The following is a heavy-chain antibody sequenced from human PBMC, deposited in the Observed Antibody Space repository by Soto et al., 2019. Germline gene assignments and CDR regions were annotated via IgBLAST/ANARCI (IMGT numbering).Heavy chain of an antibody. CDR1: GFTFSSYW. CDR2: INSDGSST. D-gene: IGHD4-17*01. J-gene: IGHJ5*02. CDR3: ARDPTWYGDYVLGWFDP. V-gene: IGHV3-74*01. Sequence: VQLVESGGGLVQPGGSLRLSCAASGFTFSSYWMHWVRQAPGKGLVWVSRINSDGSSTSYADSVKGRFTISRDNAKNTLYLQMNSLRAEDTAVYYCARDPTWYGDYVLGWFDPWGQGTLVTVSS.